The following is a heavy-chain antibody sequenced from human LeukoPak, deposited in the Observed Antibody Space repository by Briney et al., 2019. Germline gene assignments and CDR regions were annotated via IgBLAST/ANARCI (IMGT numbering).Heavy chain of an antibody. CDR2: MKQVGNEK. Sequence: PGGSLRLSCAASGLTFSRYWMSWVRQAPGKGLEWVANMKQVGNEKYYVDSVRGRFTISRDNAKNSLYLQMNSLRADDTAVYYWAKAGVGYWTHGVCDIPDVGTAYYADYWGQGTLVTVSS. CDR1: GLTFSRYW. V-gene: IGHV3-7*01. CDR3: AKAGVGYWTHGVCDIPDVGTAYYADY. D-gene: IGHD2-8*01. J-gene: IGHJ4*02.